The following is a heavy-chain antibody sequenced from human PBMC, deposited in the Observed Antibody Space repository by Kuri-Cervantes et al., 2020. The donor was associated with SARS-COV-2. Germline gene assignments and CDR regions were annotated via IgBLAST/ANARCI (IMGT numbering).Heavy chain of an antibody. V-gene: IGHV5-51*01. CDR2: IYPGDSDT. D-gene: IGHD3-22*01. J-gene: IGHJ5*02. CDR3: ARLTLYYYDWRRDWFDP. Sequence: GESLKISCKGFGYSFTSYWIGWVRQMPGKGLEWMGIIYPGDSDTRYSPSFQGQVTISAGKSISTAYLQWSSLKASDTAMYYCARLTLYYYDWRRDWFDPWGQGTLVTVSS. CDR1: GYSFTSYW.